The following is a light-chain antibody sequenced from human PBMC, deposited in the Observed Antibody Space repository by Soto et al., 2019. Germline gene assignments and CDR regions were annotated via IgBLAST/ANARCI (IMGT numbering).Light chain of an antibody. CDR3: QQYGSSPWT. CDR2: TTS. V-gene: IGKV3-20*01. Sequence: DIVLRLSPGTLSLSPGERASLSCRASQSLSGYLAWYQQRPGQAPRLLIYTTSNRATDIPDRFSGSGSGTDFTLTISRLEPEDFAVYYCQQYGSSPWTFGQGTKVEIK. CDR1: QSLSGY. J-gene: IGKJ1*01.